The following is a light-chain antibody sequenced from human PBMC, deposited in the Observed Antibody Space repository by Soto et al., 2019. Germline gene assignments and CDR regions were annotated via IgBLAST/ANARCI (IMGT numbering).Light chain of an antibody. Sequence: DIQMTQSPSSLSASVGDRVTVTCRASQTINIFLNWYRHKPGEAPNLLIHSASRLQSGVSSRFTGIGSGTNFTLTISSLGPEDFATYYCQQSYRTPLTFGQGTKVDIK. J-gene: IGKJ1*01. CDR3: QQSYRTPLT. CDR2: SAS. V-gene: IGKV1-39*01. CDR1: QTINIF.